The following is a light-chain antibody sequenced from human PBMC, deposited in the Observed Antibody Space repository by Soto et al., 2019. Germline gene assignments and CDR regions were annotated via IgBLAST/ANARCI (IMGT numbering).Light chain of an antibody. J-gene: IGKJ2*01. Sequence: DIQMTQSPSTLSASVGDRVSITCRASQSVGNWLAWYQHKPGKAPNLLIYKASRLESGVPSRFSGRSSGTEFTLTISSLQPDDFATYYCQQYHSFPYTFGQGTKLEIK. CDR3: QQYHSFPYT. V-gene: IGKV1-5*03. CDR2: KAS. CDR1: QSVGNW.